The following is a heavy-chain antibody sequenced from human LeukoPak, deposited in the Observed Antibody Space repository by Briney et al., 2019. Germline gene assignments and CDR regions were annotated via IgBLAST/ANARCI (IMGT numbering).Heavy chain of an antibody. Sequence: SETLSLTCAVYGGSFRGYYWSWIRQPPGKGLEWIGEINHSGSTNYNPSLKSRVTISVDTSENQFSLKLSSVTAADTAVYYCARGASRYSSGWYGYWGQGTLVTVSS. CDR3: ARGASRYSSGWYGY. J-gene: IGHJ4*02. CDR1: GGSFRGYY. V-gene: IGHV4-34*01. D-gene: IGHD6-19*01. CDR2: INHSGST.